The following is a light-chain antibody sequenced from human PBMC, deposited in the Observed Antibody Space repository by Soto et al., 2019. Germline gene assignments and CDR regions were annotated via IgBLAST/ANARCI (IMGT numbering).Light chain of an antibody. Sequence: EIVLTQSPGTLSLSPGERATLSCRASQSVNNNYLAWYQQKPGRAPTLLIYGASSRATGIPERFSGSGSGTDFTLTNSILEPEDFAVSYCNQYGGSVFAFGPGTKVDIK. CDR3: NQYGGSVFA. CDR1: QSVNNNY. CDR2: GAS. J-gene: IGKJ3*01. V-gene: IGKV3-20*01.